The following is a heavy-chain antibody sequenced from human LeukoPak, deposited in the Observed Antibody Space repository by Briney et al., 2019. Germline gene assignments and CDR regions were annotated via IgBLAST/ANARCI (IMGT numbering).Heavy chain of an antibody. J-gene: IGHJ6*04. V-gene: IGHV4-34*01. CDR2: INHSGST. D-gene: IGHD1-1*01. Sequence: PSETLSLTCADYGGSFSGYYWSWIRQPPGKGLEWIGEINHSGSTNYNPSLKSRVTISVDTSKNQFSLKLSSVTAADTAVYYCARESIWNWNPLAVWGKGTTVTVSS. CDR1: GGSFSGYY. CDR3: ARESIWNWNPLAV.